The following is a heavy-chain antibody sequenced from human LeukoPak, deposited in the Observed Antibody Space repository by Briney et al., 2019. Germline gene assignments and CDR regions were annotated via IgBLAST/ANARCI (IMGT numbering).Heavy chain of an antibody. CDR3: ARDRRGRVGATIPFDY. V-gene: IGHV1-18*01. CDR2: ISAYNGNT. Sequence: ASVKVSCKASGYTFTSYGISWVRQAPGQGLEWMGWISAYNGNTNYAQKLQGRVTMTTDTSTSTAYMELRSLRSDDTAVYYCARDRRGRVGATIPFDYWGQGTLVTVSS. CDR1: GYTFTSYG. J-gene: IGHJ4*02. D-gene: IGHD1-26*01.